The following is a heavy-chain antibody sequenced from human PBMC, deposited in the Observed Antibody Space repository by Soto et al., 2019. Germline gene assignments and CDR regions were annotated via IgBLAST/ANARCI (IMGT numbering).Heavy chain of an antibody. CDR3: ARGRESSYNWFDP. D-gene: IGHD6-6*01. CDR1: GGTFSSYA. V-gene: IGHV1-69*13. CDR2: IIPIFGTA. J-gene: IGHJ5*02. Sequence: ASVKVSCKASGGTFSSYAISWVRQAPGQGLEWMGGIIPIFGTANYAQKFQGRVTITADESTSTAYMELSSLRSEDTAVYYCARGRESSYNWFDPWGQGTLVTVSS.